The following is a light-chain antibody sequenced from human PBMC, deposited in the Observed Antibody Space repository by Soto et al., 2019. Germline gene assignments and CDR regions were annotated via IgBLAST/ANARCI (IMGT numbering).Light chain of an antibody. J-gene: IGKJ5*01. CDR2: GAS. CDR3: QQYNNWLIT. V-gene: IGKV3-15*01. CDR1: QSVSGN. Sequence: EIVMTQSPATLSVSPGESATLSCRASQSVSGNLAWYQQKPGQAPRLLIYGASTRATGIPARFSGSGSGTEFTLTISSLQSEDFAVYYCQQYNNWLITFGQGTRLDIK.